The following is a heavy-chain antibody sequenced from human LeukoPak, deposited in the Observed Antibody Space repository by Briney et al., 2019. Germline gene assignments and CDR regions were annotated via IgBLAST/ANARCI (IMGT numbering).Heavy chain of an antibody. CDR3: ARGGYSRYYFDY. CDR2: IYYSGST. V-gene: IGHV4-59*02. Sequence: SETLSLTCTVSAGSVSTYYWTWIRQPPGKGLEWIGYIYYSGSTNYNPSLKSRVTISVDTSKNQFSLKLSSVTAADTAVYYCARGGYSRYYFDYWGQGTLVTVSS. CDR1: AGSVSTYY. D-gene: IGHD3-22*01. J-gene: IGHJ4*02.